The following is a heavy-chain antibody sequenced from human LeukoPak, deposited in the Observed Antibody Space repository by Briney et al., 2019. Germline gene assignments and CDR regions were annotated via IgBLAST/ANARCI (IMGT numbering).Heavy chain of an antibody. V-gene: IGHV3-30-3*01. Sequence: HPGGSLRLSCAASGFTFSSYAMHWVRQAPGKGLEWVAVISYDGSNKYYADSVKGRFTISRDNSKNTLYLQMNSLRAEDTAVYYCARDHYGDYDLQTPDYWGQGTLVTVSS. CDR1: GFTFSSYA. CDR3: ARDHYGDYDLQTPDY. J-gene: IGHJ4*02. CDR2: ISYDGSNK. D-gene: IGHD4-17*01.